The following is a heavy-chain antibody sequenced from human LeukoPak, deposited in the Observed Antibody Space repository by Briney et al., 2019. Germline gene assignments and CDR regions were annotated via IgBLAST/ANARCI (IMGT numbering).Heavy chain of an antibody. CDR3: ARAPGITIFGVVIDNWFDP. CDR1: GYTFTSYG. CDR2: ISAYNGNT. J-gene: IGHJ5*02. D-gene: IGHD3-3*01. Sequence: GASVKVSCNASGYTFTSYGISWVRQAPGQGLEWMGWISAYNGNTNYAQKLQGRVTMTTDTSTSTAYMELRSLRSDDTAVYYCARAPGITIFGVVIDNWFDPWGQGTLVTVSS. V-gene: IGHV1-18*01.